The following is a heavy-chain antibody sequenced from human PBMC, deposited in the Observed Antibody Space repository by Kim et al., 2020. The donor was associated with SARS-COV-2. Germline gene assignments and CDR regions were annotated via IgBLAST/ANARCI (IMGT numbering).Heavy chain of an antibody. D-gene: IGHD5-12*01. CDR1: GFTFSDYY. CDR2: ISSSGSTI. Sequence: GGSLRLSCAASGFTFSDYYMSWIRQAPGKGLEWVSYISSSGSTIYYADSVKGRFTISGDNAKNSLYLQMNSLRAEDTAVYYCARDGFVATRSYWFDPWGQGTLVTVSS. J-gene: IGHJ5*02. CDR3: ARDGFVATRSYWFDP. V-gene: IGHV3-11*01.